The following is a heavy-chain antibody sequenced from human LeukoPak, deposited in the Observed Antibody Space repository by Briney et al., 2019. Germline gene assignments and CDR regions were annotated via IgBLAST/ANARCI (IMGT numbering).Heavy chain of an antibody. D-gene: IGHD2-8*01. CDR3: ARDKSNYRDIVLMVYAIRGDRPPGNDAFDI. CDR1: GYTLTELS. V-gene: IGHV1-24*01. J-gene: IGHJ3*02. Sequence: ASVKVSCKVSGYTLTELSMHWVRQAPGKGLEWMGGFDPEDGETIYAQKFQGRVTMTEDTSTDTAYMELSSLRSEDTAVYYCARDKSNYRDIVLMVYAIRGDRPPGNDAFDIWGQGTMVTVSS. CDR2: FDPEDGET.